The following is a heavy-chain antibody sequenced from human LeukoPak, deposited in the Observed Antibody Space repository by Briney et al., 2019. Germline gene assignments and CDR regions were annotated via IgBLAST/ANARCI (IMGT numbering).Heavy chain of an antibody. V-gene: IGHV1-2*02. CDR2: INPNSGGT. J-gene: IGHJ5*02. Sequence: ASVKVSCKASGYTFTAYYIHWVRQAPGQGLEWVGWINPNSGGTNLAQKFQGRVTMTRDTSVSTVYMELSRLRSDDTVVYYCARQWLGSQCFDPWGQGTLVTVSS. D-gene: IGHD6-19*01. CDR3: ARQWLGSQCFDP. CDR1: GYTFTAYY.